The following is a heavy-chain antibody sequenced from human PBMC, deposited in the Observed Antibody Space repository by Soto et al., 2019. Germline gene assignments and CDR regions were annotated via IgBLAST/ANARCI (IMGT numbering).Heavy chain of an antibody. D-gene: IGHD2-2*01. Sequence: ASVKVSCKASGYTFTGYYMHWVRQAPGQGLEWMGWINPNSGGTNYAQKFQGWVTMTRDTSISTAYMELSSLRSDDTAVYYCARDRFGIVVVPAAMLGSNWFDPWGQGTLVTVSS. J-gene: IGHJ5*02. CDR2: INPNSGGT. CDR3: ARDRFGIVVVPAAMLGSNWFDP. CDR1: GYTFTGYY. V-gene: IGHV1-2*04.